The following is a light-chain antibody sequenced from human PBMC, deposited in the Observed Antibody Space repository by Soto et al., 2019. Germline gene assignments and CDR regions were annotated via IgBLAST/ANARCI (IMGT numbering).Light chain of an antibody. CDR3: QHYDSWPPL. V-gene: IGKV3-15*01. CDR2: GAS. Sequence: EIVMTQSPATLSVSPGERATLSCRASQNVRNNLAWYQQKPGQAPRLLIYGASTKATGIPARFNGSGSGTEFTLTISSLQSEDFAIYYCQHYDSWPPLFGPGTKVDIK. J-gene: IGKJ3*01. CDR1: QNVRNN.